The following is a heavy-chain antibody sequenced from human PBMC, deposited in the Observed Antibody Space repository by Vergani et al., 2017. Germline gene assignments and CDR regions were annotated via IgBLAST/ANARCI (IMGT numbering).Heavy chain of an antibody. CDR2: INPSCGHT. Sequence: QVQVVQSGAEVKKSGASVKVSCKTSGYTFSNHYMHLVRQAPGQGLEWMGIINPSCGHTNYAQKFQGRVTMTRDTSPSTVYMELSSLRSEDTAIYYCARGDYGILTGYRYWGQGTLVTVSA. D-gene: IGHD3-9*01. V-gene: IGHV1-46*03. J-gene: IGHJ4*02. CDR3: ARGDYGILTGYRY. CDR1: GYTFSNHY.